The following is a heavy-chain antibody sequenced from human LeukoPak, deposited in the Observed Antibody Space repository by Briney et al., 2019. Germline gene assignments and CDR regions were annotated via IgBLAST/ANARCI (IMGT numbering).Heavy chain of an antibody. D-gene: IGHD5-12*01. CDR2: ISYDGSNK. CDR1: GFTFSNYA. Sequence: GGSLRLSCAASGFTFSNYAMHWVRQAPGKGLERVAVISYDGSNKYYADSVKGRFTISRDNSKNTLYLQMNSLRAEDTAVYYCARDQDGGYRFYYYYGMDVWGQGTTVTVSS. V-gene: IGHV3-30-3*01. J-gene: IGHJ6*02. CDR3: ARDQDGGYRFYYYYGMDV.